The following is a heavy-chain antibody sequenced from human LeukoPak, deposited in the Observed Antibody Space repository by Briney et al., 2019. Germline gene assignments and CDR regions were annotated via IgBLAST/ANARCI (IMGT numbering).Heavy chain of an antibody. Sequence: GGSLRLSCAASGFTFSSYVMRWVRQAPGKGLEWVSSISGSGGSTYYADSVKGRFTISRDNSKNTLYLQMSSLRAEDTALYYCATKGTTVTTNYFDYWGQGTLVTVSS. J-gene: IGHJ4*02. CDR1: GFTFSSYV. V-gene: IGHV3-23*01. CDR2: ISGSGGST. D-gene: IGHD4-11*01. CDR3: ATKGTTVTTNYFDY.